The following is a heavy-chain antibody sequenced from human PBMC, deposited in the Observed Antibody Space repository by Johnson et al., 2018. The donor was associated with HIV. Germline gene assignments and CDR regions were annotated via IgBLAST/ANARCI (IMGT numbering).Heavy chain of an antibody. V-gene: IGHV3-53*01. CDR1: GFTVSSNY. CDR3: ARDFNSGSPDGAFDI. D-gene: IGHD4-23*01. J-gene: IGHJ3*02. CDR2: IYSGGNT. Sequence: MQLVESGGGLIQPGGSLRLSCAASGFTVSSNYMSWVRQPQGKGLEWVSVIYSGGNTYYADSVKGRFTISRDNSKNTLYLQMNSLRAEDTALYYCARDFNSGSPDGAFDIWGQGTMVTVSS.